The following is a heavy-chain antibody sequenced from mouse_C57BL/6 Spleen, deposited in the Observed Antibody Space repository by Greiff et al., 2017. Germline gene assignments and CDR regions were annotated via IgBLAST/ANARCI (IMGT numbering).Heavy chain of an antibody. CDR2: IFPGSGST. CDR1: GYTFTDYY. Sequence: VKLQESGPALVKPGASVKISCKASGYTFTDYYINWVKQRPGQGLEWIGWIFPGSGSTYYNEKFKGKATLTVDKSSSTAYMLLSSLTSEDSAVYCCARYDGYYVPMDYWGQGTSVTVSS. D-gene: IGHD2-3*01. CDR3: ARYDGYYVPMDY. J-gene: IGHJ4*01. V-gene: IGHV1-75*01.